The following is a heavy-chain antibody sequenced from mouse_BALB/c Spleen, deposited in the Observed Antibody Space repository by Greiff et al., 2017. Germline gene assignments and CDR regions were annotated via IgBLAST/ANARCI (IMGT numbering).Heavy chain of an antibody. D-gene: IGHD2-1*01. CDR1: GFTFSSYT. J-gene: IGHJ4*01. V-gene: IGHV5-6-4*01. CDR2: ISSGGSYT. Sequence: EVKLVESGGGLVKPGGSLKLSCAASGFTFSSYTMSWVRQTPEKRLEWVATISSGGSYTYYPDSVKGRFTISRDNAKNTLYLQMSSLKSEDTAMYYCTRGGGNYVYAMDYWGQGTSVTVSS. CDR3: TRGGGNYVYAMDY.